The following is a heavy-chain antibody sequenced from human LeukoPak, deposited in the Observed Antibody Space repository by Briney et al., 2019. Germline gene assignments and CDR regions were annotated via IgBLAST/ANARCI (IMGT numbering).Heavy chain of an antibody. Sequence: SETLSLTCTASGGSISSYNWSWIRQPPGKGLEWFGYINYSGSTNYNPSLKSRVTISIDTSKNQFSLQLSSVTAADTAVYYCARGLRGYDRYFDYWGQGTLVTVSS. V-gene: IGHV4-59*01. CDR2: INYSGST. CDR3: ARGLRGYDRYFDY. CDR1: GGSISSYN. D-gene: IGHD5-12*01. J-gene: IGHJ4*02.